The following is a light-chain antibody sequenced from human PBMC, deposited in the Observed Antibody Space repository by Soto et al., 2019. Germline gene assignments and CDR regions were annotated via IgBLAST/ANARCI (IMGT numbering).Light chain of an antibody. CDR1: QPVLRSSNNKNH. V-gene: IGKV4-1*01. J-gene: IGKJ5*01. CDR2: WAS. CDR3: QQYYDVPVT. Sequence: DIVMTQSPDSLTVSLGERATINCKASQPVLRSSNNKNHLAWYQQKPTQSPKMLISWASTRESGVPDRFSGSGSGTEFTLTISSLQAEDAAFYYCQQYYDVPVTFGQGTRLEIK.